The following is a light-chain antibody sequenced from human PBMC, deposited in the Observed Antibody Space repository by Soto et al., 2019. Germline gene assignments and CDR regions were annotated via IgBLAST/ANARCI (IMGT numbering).Light chain of an antibody. CDR3: SSYTGSNNVV. CDR2: EVT. J-gene: IGLJ2*01. V-gene: IGLV2-8*01. CDR1: SSDVGGYNF. Sequence: QSALTQPPSASGSPGQSVTISCTGTSSDVGGYNFVSWYQQHPGKAHKLMIYEVTKRPSGVPDPFSCAKSGNPASLTVSGLQAEDEADYYCSSYTGSNNVVFGGGTKLTVL.